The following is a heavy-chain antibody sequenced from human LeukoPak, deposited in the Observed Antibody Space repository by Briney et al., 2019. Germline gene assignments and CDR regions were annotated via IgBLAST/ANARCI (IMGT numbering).Heavy chain of an antibody. J-gene: IGHJ4*02. CDR3: VKDGSTVTTPKFNY. CDR2: ISSNGGST. Sequence: PGGSLRLSCSASGFTFSSYAMHWVRQAPGKGLEYVSAISSNGGSTYYADSVKGRFTISRDNSENTLYLQMSSLRAEDTAVYYCVKDGSTVTTPKFNYWGQGTLVTVSS. V-gene: IGHV3-64D*06. D-gene: IGHD4-17*01. CDR1: GFTFSSYA.